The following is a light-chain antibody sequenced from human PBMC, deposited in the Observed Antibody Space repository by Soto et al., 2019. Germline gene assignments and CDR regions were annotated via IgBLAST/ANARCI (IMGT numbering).Light chain of an antibody. CDR3: QQYGSPGT. J-gene: IGKJ1*01. CDR2: GAS. Sequence: IWFTQSACALSLSPGERATLSCRASQRFXNNYLAWYRQKPGQAPRLPIYGASNRATGIPDRFSGSGYGNHFNLTISVMEPEDAEVYYCQQYGSPGTFGQGTKVDIK. CDR1: QRFXNNY. V-gene: IGKV3-20*01.